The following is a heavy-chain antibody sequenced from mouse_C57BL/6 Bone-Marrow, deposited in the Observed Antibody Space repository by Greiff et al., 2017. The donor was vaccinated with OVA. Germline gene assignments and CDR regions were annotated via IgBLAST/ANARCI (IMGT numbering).Heavy chain of an antibody. V-gene: IGHV1-81*01. CDR2: IYPRSGNT. D-gene: IGHD2-1*01. Sequence: QVQLKQSGAELARPGASVKLSCKASGYTFTSYGISWVKQRTGQGLEWIGEIYPRSGNTYYNEKFKGKATLTADKSSSTAYMELRSLTSEDSAVYFCVQIGNYGGAFDYWGQGTTLTVSA. CDR1: GYTFTSYG. J-gene: IGHJ2*01. CDR3: VQIGNYGGAFDY.